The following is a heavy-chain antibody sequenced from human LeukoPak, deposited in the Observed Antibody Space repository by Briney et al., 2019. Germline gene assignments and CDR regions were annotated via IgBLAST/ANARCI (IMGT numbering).Heavy chain of an antibody. J-gene: IGHJ4*02. CDR3: ACSLACRHCYDTPDF. CDR2: MNPYTGNT. D-gene: IGHD2-15*01. V-gene: IGHV1-8*01. CDR1: GYTFTNYD. Sequence: ASVKVSCKASGYTFTNYDINWVRQAPGLRPEWMGWMNPYTGNTGYAPKLQGRVTMIRDTSISTANMELTRLTSEDTAVYYCACSLACRHCYDTPDFWGQGTLITVSS.